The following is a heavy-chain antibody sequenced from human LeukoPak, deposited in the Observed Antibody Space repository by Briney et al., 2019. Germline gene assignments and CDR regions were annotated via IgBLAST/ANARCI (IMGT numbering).Heavy chain of an antibody. CDR1: GGTFSSYA. Sequence: SVTVSCKASGGTFSSYAISWLRQAPGQGLEWTGGDFPIFDTANYAQKFQGRATITADESTSAAFMELSSLRSEDTAVYYCARDYYDSSGYPPNDAFYIWGQGTMVTVSS. CDR2: DFPIFDTA. D-gene: IGHD3-22*01. CDR3: ARDYYDSSGYPPNDAFYI. V-gene: IGHV1-69*13. J-gene: IGHJ3*02.